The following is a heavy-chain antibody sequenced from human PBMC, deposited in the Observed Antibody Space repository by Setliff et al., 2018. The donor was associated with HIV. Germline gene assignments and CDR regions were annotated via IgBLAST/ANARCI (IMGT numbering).Heavy chain of an antibody. J-gene: IGHJ4*02. D-gene: IGHD3-22*01. CDR1: GFTFSSYW. Sequence: GGSLRLSCAASGFTFSSYWMHWVRQAPGKGLVWVFGMNTDGSSTRYADSVKGRFTISRDNAKNMLYLQMNSLSADDTAVYYCVRGSGYYYFDNWGQGALVTVSS. CDR2: MNTDGSST. CDR3: VRGSGYYYFDN. V-gene: IGHV3-74*01.